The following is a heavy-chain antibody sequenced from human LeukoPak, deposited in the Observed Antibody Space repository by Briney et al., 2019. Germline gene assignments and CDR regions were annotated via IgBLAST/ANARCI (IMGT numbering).Heavy chain of an antibody. CDR3: AKGSKALLFTRDYYMDV. CDR1: GFTFSSYV. J-gene: IGHJ6*03. D-gene: IGHD2-21*01. V-gene: IGHV3-30*04. Sequence: GGSLRLSCAASGFTFSSYVMHWVRQAPGKGLEWVAIISYDGSNEYYADSVKGRFTISRDNSKNTLFLQVNSLRAEDTAMYYCAKGSKALLFTRDYYMDVWGQGTTVTISS. CDR2: ISYDGSNE.